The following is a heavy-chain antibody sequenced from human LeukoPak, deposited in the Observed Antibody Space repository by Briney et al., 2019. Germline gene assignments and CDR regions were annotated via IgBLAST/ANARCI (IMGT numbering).Heavy chain of an antibody. Sequence: GGSLRLSCAASGFTFSDYYMHWIRQAPGKGLEWVSYISSSGNTIYYADSVKGRFTISRDNAKNSLYMQMNSLRAEDTAVYYCALFGARMDVWGQVATVTVSS. J-gene: IGHJ6*02. CDR1: GFTFSDYY. CDR2: ISSSGNTI. D-gene: IGHD1-26*01. CDR3: ALFGARMDV. V-gene: IGHV3-11*04.